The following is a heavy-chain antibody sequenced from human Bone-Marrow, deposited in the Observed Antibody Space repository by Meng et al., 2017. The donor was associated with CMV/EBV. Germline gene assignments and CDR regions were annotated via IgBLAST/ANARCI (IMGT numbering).Heavy chain of an antibody. D-gene: IGHD2-21*02. CDR2: ISAYNGNT. CDR1: GYTFSAYY. CDR3: ARVRVTVDAFDI. V-gene: IGHV1-18*04. Sequence: ASVKVSCKASGYTFSAYYMHWVRQAPGQRLEWMGWISAYNGNTNYAQKLQGRVTMTTDTSTSTAYMELRSLRSDDTAVYYCARVRVTVDAFDIWGQGTMVTVSS. J-gene: IGHJ3*02.